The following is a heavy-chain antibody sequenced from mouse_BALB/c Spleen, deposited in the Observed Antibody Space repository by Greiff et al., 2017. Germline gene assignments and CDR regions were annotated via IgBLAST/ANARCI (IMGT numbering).Heavy chain of an antibody. CDR3: ARGDYYGSSYDYYAMDY. V-gene: IGHV2-9*02. CDR2: IWAGGST. D-gene: IGHD1-1*01. J-gene: IGHJ4*01. CDR1: GFSLTSYG. Sequence: VKLMESGPGLVAPSQSLSITCTVSGFSLTSYGVHWVRQPPGKGLEWLGVIWAGGSTNYNSALMSRLSISKDNSKSQVFLKMNSLQTDDTAMYYCARGDYYGSSYDYYAMDYWGQGTSVTVSS.